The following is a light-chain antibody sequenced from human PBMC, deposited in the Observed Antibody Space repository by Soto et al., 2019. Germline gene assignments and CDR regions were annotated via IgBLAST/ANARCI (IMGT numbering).Light chain of an antibody. J-gene: IGLJ1*01. CDR3: SSYTSNISYV. V-gene: IGLV2-14*01. CDR1: SSDVGGYNY. CDR2: EVS. Sequence: QSALAQPASVSGSLGQSITISCTGTSSDVGGYNYVSWYQQHPGKAPKLMIYEVSNRPSGVSNRFSGSKSGNTASLTISGLQAEDEADYYCSSYTSNISYVCRTGTKVTVL.